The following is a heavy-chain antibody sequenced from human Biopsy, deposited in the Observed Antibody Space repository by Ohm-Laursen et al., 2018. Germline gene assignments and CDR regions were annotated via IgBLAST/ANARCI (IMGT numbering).Heavy chain of an antibody. D-gene: IGHD3-16*01. Sequence: LSLTCSVSGGSISSSYWSWIRQPPGKGLEWIGYISYSGSTSYNPSLKSRVTISADTAKTQLSLTLSALTAADTAVYFCAKQWSYYESFTQHYRGDFDYWGQGTLVIVSS. J-gene: IGHJ4*02. CDR1: GGSISSSY. CDR3: AKQWSYYESFTQHYRGDFDY. V-gene: IGHV4-59*08. CDR2: ISYSGST.